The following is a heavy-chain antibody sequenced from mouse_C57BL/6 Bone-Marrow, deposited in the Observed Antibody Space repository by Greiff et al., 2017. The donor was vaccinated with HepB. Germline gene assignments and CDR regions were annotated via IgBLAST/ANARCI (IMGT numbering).Heavy chain of an antibody. D-gene: IGHD2-4*01. CDR3: ACYDDDYFDY. CDR1: GYTFTSYT. J-gene: IGHJ2*01. Sequence: QVQLQQSGAELARPGASVKMSCKASGYTFTSYTMHWVKQRPGQGLEWIGYINPSSGYTKYNQKFKDKATLTADKSSSTAYMQLSSLTSEDSAVYYCACYDDDYFDYWGQGTTLTVSS. CDR2: INPSSGYT. V-gene: IGHV1-4*01.